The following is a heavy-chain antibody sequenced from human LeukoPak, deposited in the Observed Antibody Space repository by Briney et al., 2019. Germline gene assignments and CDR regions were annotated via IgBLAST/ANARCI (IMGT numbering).Heavy chain of an antibody. Sequence: PGRSLRLSCAASGFIFNDYAMHWVRQAPGKGLEWVAVISYDGSNKYYADSVKGRFTISRDNSKNTPSLQMNSLRAEDTAVYYCARGWPPDYWGQGTLVTVSS. CDR1: GFIFNDYA. V-gene: IGHV3-30*04. J-gene: IGHJ4*02. D-gene: IGHD6-13*01. CDR2: ISYDGSNK. CDR3: ARGWPPDY.